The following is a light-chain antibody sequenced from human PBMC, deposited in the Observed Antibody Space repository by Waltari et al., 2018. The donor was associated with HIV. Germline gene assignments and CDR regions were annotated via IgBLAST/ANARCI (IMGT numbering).Light chain of an antibody. Sequence: QSALTQPRSVSGSPGQSVTISCTGTSSDIGYFDYVSWYQQYPGKAPKVIIYEVNQRPSGVPDRLTGSKSGITASLTISGLQGDDEADYYCCSYAGSYTYVFGTGTKVNVL. CDR1: SSDIGYFDY. J-gene: IGLJ1*01. V-gene: IGLV2-11*01. CDR2: EVN. CDR3: CSYAGSYTYV.